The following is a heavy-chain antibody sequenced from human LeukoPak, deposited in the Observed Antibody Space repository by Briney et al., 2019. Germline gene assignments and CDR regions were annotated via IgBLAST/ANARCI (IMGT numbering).Heavy chain of an antibody. J-gene: IGHJ4*02. CDR3: ARGHWSGSTCYPFDY. D-gene: IGHD2-2*01. V-gene: IGHV1-8*01. CDR2: MNPRNGNT. Sequence: ASVKVSCKASGYTLTSYDINWVRQAAGQGLEWMGWMNPRNGNTGYAQKFQGRVAMTRDTSISTAYMELSSLKSDDTAVYFCARGHWSGSTCYPFDYWGQGTLVTVSS. CDR1: GYTLTSYD.